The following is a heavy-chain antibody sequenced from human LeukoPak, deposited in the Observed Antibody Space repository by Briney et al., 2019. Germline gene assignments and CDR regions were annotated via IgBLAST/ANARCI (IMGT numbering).Heavy chain of an antibody. CDR3: ARDPSTMVRDH. D-gene: IGHD3-10*01. CDR2: IESGGRT. CDR1: GFTVSSTY. J-gene: IGHJ4*02. V-gene: IGHV3-66*01. Sequence: GGSLRLSCAASGFTVSSTYMSWVRQAPGKGLEWVSVIESGGRTYYADSVKGRFTISRDNAKNSLYLQMNSLRAEDTAVYYCARDPSTMVRDHWGQGTLVTVSS.